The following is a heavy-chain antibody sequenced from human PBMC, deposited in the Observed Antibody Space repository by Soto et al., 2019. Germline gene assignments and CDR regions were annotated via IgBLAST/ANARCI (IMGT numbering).Heavy chain of an antibody. CDR2: INHSGST. V-gene: IGHV4-34*01. D-gene: IGHD3-3*01. J-gene: IGHJ6*02. CDR3: ARDRLRFLEWLSYGMDV. Sequence: SETLSLTCAVYGGSFSGYYWSWIRQPPGQGLEWIGEINHSGSTNYNPSLKSRVTISVDTSKNQFSLKLSSVTAADTAVYYCARDRLRFLEWLSYGMDVWGQGTTVTVSS. CDR1: GGSFSGYY.